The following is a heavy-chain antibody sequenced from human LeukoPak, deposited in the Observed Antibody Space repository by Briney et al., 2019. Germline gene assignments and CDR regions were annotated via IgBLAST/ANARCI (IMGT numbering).Heavy chain of an antibody. CDR2: ISSSSSYI. V-gene: IGHV3-21*01. J-gene: IGHJ3*02. CDR1: GFTFSSYS. D-gene: IGHD3-22*01. CDR3: ASLNYYDSSGYYYYDAFDI. Sequence: GGSLRLSCAASGFTFSSYSMNWVRQAPGKGLEWVSSISSSSSYIYYADSVKGRFTISRDNAKNSLYLQMNSLRAGDTAVYYCASLNYYDSSGYYYYDAFDIWGQGTMVTVSS.